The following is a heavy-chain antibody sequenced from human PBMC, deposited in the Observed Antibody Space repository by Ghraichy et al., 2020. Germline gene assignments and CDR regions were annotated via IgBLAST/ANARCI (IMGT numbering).Heavy chain of an antibody. J-gene: IGHJ4*02. Sequence: SETLSLTCAVYGGSFSGYYWSWIRQPPGKGLEWIGEINHSGSTNYNPSLKSRVTISVDTSKNQFSLKLSSVTAADTAVYYCARVRGGRGVDYWGQGTLVTVSS. D-gene: IGHD3-10*01. V-gene: IGHV4-34*01. CDR2: INHSGST. CDR3: ARVRGGRGVDY. CDR1: GGSFSGYY.